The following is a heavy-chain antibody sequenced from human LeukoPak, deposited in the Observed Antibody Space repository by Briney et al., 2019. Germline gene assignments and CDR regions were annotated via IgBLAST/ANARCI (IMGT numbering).Heavy chain of an antibody. Sequence: SVKVSCTASGGTFSSYAISWVRQAPGQGLEWMGGIIPIFGTANYAQKFQGRVTITADESTSTAYMELSSLRSEDTAVYYCAREHGDPNWFDPWGQGTLVTVSS. CDR3: AREHGDPNWFDP. J-gene: IGHJ5*02. CDR2: IIPIFGTA. CDR1: GGTFSSYA. V-gene: IGHV1-69*01. D-gene: IGHD4-17*01.